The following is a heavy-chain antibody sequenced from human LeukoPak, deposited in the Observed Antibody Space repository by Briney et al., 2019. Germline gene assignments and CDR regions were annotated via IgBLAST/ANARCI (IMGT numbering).Heavy chain of an antibody. Sequence: PSQTLSLTCTVSGGSISSGDYYWSWIRQPPGKGLEWIRYIYYSGSTHYNPSLKSRVTISVDTSKNQFSLKLSSVTAADTAVYYCAREAIVVVPAAIERWFDPWGQGTLVTVSS. J-gene: IGHJ5*02. CDR1: GGSISSGDYY. CDR3: AREAIVVVPAAIERWFDP. D-gene: IGHD2-2*02. V-gene: IGHV4-30-4*01. CDR2: IYYSGST.